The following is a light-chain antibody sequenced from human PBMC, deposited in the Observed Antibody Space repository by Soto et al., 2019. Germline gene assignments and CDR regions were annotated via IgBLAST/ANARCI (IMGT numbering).Light chain of an antibody. Sequence: EIVVTQSPATLAVSPGGRATLSCRASQRVSGSLAWYQQKPGQDPKPLRDGESPRATGIPGSCSGSGSGTELSHNNRSLRSEDCAGYYWQHYKNWPLRTFGGGNKVDIK. V-gene: IGKV3-15*01. CDR1: QRVSGS. CDR3: QHYKNWPLRT. J-gene: IGKJ4*01. CDR2: GES.